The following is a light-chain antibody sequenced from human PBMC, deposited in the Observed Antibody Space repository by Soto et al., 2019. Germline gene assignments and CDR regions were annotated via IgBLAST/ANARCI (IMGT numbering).Light chain of an antibody. CDR1: QSVSSSY. J-gene: IGKJ2*01. V-gene: IGKV3-20*01. CDR3: QQYGSSPYT. Sequence: EIVLTQSPGTLSLSPGERATLSCRASQSVSSSYLAWYQQKPGQAPRLLIYGASSRSTGVPDRFSGSGSGTDFTLTLSRVEPEDCAVYYCQQYGSSPYTFGQGTKLEIK. CDR2: GAS.